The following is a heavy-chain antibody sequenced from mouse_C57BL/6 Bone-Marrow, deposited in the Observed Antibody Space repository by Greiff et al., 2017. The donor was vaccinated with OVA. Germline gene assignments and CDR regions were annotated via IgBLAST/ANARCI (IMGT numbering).Heavy chain of an antibody. D-gene: IGHD3-2*02. CDR1: GYTFTDYN. J-gene: IGHJ3*01. CDR2: INPNNGGT. CDR3: ASRDSSGYWFAY. V-gene: IGHV1-18*01. Sequence: EVKLQQSGPELVKPGASVKIPCKASGYTFTDYNMDWVKQSHGKSLEWIGDINPNNGGTIYNQKFKGKATLTVDKSSSTAYMELRSLTSEDTAVYYCASRDSSGYWFAYWGQGTLVTVSA.